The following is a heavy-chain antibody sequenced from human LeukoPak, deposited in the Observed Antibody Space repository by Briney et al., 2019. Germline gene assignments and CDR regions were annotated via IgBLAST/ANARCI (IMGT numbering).Heavy chain of an antibody. J-gene: IGHJ4*02. CDR1: GFTFNTFA. CDR2: IRRSGVST. CDR3: ARGGWFGELLFDY. D-gene: IGHD3-10*01. V-gene: IGHV3-23*01. Sequence: GGSLRLSCAASGFTFNTFAMSWVRQAPGKGLEWVSGIRRSGVSTYYADSVKGRFTISRDNAKNSLYLQMNSLRAEDTALYYCARGGWFGELLFDYWGQGTLVTVSS.